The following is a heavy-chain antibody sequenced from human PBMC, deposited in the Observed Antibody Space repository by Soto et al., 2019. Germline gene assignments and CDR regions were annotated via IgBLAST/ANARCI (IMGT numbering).Heavy chain of an antibody. V-gene: IGHV4-39*07. J-gene: IGHJ4*02. CDR2: IFYSGST. Sequence: PSETLSLTCTVSGGSISSSSYYWGWIRQPPGKGLEWIGCIFYSGSTYYNPSLKSRVTISVDTSKNQFSLKLSSVTAADTAVYYCAKEDVGGYYYSGLWGQGTLVTVSS. D-gene: IGHD1-26*01. CDR1: GGSISSSSYY. CDR3: AKEDVGGYYYSGL.